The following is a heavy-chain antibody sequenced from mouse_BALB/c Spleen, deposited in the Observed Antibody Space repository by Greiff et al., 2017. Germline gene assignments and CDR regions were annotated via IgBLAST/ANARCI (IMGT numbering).Heavy chain of an antibody. D-gene: IGHD1-1*02. CDR1: GYTFTSYW. V-gene: IGHV1S81*02. Sequence: QVQLQQPGAELVKPGASVKLSCKASGYTFTSYWMHWVKQRPGQGLEWIGEINPSNGRTNYNEKFKSKATLTVDKSSSTAYMQLSSLTSEDSAVYYCAKLWSYAMDYWGQGTSVTVSS. CDR3: AKLWSYAMDY. J-gene: IGHJ4*01. CDR2: INPSNGRT.